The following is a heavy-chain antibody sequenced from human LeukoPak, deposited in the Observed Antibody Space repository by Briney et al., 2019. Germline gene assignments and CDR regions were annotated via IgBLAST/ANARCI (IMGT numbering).Heavy chain of an antibody. J-gene: IGHJ2*01. V-gene: IGHV3-21*04. CDR2: ISSSSDYI. CDR3: ARLNEVTKYWYFDL. CDR1: GFSFNTYS. Sequence: GGSLRLSCAASGFSFNTYSLNWVRQAPGKGLEWVSSISSSSDYIYYADSVKGRFTISRDNAKNSLYLQLNSLRAEDTAVYYCARLNEVTKYWYFDLWGRGTLVTVSS. D-gene: IGHD4-17*01.